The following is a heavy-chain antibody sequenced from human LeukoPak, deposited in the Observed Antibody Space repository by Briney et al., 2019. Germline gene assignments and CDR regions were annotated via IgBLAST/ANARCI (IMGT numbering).Heavy chain of an antibody. CDR1: GGSITSSY. V-gene: IGHV4-4*07. CDR2: LSSSGTT. D-gene: IGHD2-8*02. J-gene: IGHJ2*01. Sequence: SETLSLTCTVSGGSITSSYWNWIRQPAGRGLEWIGRLSSSGTTYNPSLKSRVTMSLDTSKDQFSLRLRSVTAADTAVYYCARDQGIGVYWYWYFDLWGRGTLITVSS. CDR3: ARDQGIGVYWYWYFDL.